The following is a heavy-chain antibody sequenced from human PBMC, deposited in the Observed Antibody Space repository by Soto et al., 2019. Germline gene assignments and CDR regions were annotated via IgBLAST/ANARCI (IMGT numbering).Heavy chain of an antibody. J-gene: IGHJ5*01. CDR2: IFHSGIT. Sequence: SQTMSLTCSISGGSFSNDYWTWIRQSPGKGLEWIGYIFHSGITDYNPSVKSRVTISIDKSRNLFSLTLTSVTAADTAVYYCARDRYFYDSRGYYRTLDSWGQGTRGTVS. D-gene: IGHD3-22*01. CDR3: ARDRYFYDSRGYYRTLDS. V-gene: IGHV4-59*01. CDR1: GGSFSNDY.